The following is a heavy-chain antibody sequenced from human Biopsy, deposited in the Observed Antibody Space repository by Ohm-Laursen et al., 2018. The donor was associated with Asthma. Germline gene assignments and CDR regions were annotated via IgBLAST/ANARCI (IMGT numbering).Heavy chain of an antibody. D-gene: IGHD6-13*01. CDR3: VKDIRLQLWGFDS. CDR2: VSWNRGSI. CDR1: GFTFDDYA. J-gene: IGHJ4*02. V-gene: IGHV3-9*01. Sequence: SLRLSCAAFGFTFDDYAMHWVRQAPGKGLEWVSGVSWNRGSIDYADSVKGRFTISRDNAKNSLYLQMNSLRGADTALYYCVKDIRLQLWGFDSWGQGTLFTVSS.